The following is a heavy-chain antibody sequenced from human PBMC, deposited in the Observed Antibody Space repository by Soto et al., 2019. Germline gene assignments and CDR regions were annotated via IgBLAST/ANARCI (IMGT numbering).Heavy chain of an antibody. CDR1: GFTFSSYA. CDR3: AKWILATFGELSPPMFFDY. J-gene: IGHJ4*02. CDR2: ISGSGGST. Sequence: PGGSLRLSCAASGFTFSSYAMSWVRQAPGKGLEWVSAISGSGGSTYYADSVKGRFTISRDNSKNTLYLQMNSLRAEDTAVYYCAKWILATFGELSPPMFFDYWGQGTLVTVSS. V-gene: IGHV3-23*01. D-gene: IGHD3-10*01.